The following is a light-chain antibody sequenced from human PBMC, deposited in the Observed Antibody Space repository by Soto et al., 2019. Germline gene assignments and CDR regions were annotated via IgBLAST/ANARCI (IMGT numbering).Light chain of an antibody. J-gene: IGKJ1*01. CDR3: QQYYSFPWT. Sequence: DIQMTQSPSSLSASVGDRVTITCRASQSISSYLNWYQQKPGKAPKLLSYAASSLQRWGPSRFSGSGSGTDFHLTISCLQSEDFATDYCQQYYSFPWTFGQGTKVDI. CDR1: QSISSY. V-gene: IGKV1-39*01. CDR2: AAS.